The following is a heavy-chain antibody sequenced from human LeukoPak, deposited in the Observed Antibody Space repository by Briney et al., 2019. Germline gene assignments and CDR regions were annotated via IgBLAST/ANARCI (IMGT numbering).Heavy chain of an antibody. J-gene: IGHJ4*02. Sequence: GGSLRLSCAASGLTFSSYSMDWVRQAPGKGLEWVSSISSSSSYIYYADSVKGRFTISRDNAKNSLYLQMNSLRAEDTAVYYCARAYSGSYDTYAYYYFDYWGQGTLVTVSS. CDR1: GLTFSSYS. D-gene: IGHD1-26*01. CDR3: ARAYSGSYDTYAYYYFDY. CDR2: ISSSSSYI. V-gene: IGHV3-21*01.